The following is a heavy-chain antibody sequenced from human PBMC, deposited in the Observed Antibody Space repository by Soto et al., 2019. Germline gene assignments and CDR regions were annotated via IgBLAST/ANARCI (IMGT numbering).Heavy chain of an antibody. Sequence: QLQLQESGPGLVKPSETLSLTCTVSGGSISSSSYYWGWIRQPPGKGLEWIGSIYFIGSTYYNPSLKSRVTISVDTSKNQFSLKLSSVTAADTAVYYCARPSGSYLYYFDYWGQGTLVTVSS. CDR1: GGSISSSSYY. CDR3: ARPSGSYLYYFDY. V-gene: IGHV4-39*01. J-gene: IGHJ4*02. CDR2: IYFIGST. D-gene: IGHD1-26*01.